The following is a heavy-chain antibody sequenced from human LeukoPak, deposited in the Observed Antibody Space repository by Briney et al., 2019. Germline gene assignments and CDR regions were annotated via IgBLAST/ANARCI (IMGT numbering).Heavy chain of an antibody. Sequence: GGSLRLSCAASGFTFSYYNMKWVRQAPGKGLEWVSYISSSTIYYADSVKGRFTISRDNAKNSLYLQMNSLRAEDTAVYYCVRDDDRPDNGLDYWGQGTLVTVSS. CDR2: ISSSTI. J-gene: IGHJ4*02. V-gene: IGHV3-69-1*02. CDR1: GFTFSYYN. CDR3: VRDDDRPDNGLDY. D-gene: IGHD3-22*01.